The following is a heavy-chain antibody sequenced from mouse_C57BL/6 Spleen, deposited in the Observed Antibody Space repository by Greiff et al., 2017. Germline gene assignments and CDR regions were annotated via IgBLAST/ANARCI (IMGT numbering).Heavy chain of an antibody. CDR3: ARGCNPAWFAY. D-gene: IGHD2-1*01. V-gene: IGHV1-85*01. Sequence: VQVVESGPELVKPGASVKLSCKASGYTFTSYDINWVKQRPGQGLEWIGWIYPRDGSTKYNEKFQGKATLTVDTSSSPAYMGLNSLTSEDSAVYFCARGCNPAWFAYWGQGTLVTVSA. CDR2: IYPRDGST. CDR1: GYTFTSYD. J-gene: IGHJ3*01.